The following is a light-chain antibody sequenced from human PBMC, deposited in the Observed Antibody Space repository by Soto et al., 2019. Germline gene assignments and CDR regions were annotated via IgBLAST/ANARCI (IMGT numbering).Light chain of an antibody. CDR3: LQGSHWPRT. Sequence: DVVMTQSPLSLPVTLGQPASISCKSSQSLVYRDGNTYLNWFQQRPGQSPRRLIYNVSKRDSGVPDRFSGSGSGTDFTLKISRVEAEDVGVYYCLQGSHWPRTFGHGTKLEIK. V-gene: IGKV2-30*01. CDR1: QSLVYRDGNTY. J-gene: IGKJ2*01. CDR2: NVS.